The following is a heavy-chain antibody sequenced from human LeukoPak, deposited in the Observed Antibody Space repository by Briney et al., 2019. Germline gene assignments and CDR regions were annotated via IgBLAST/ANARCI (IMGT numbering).Heavy chain of an antibody. CDR1: GCTFSSYG. Sequence: GRSLRLSCAASGCTFSSYGMHWVRQAPGKGLEWVAVISYDGSNKYYADSVKGRFTISRDNSKNTLYLQMNSLRAEDTAVYYCAKDVYKQWLVLLAYYYYGMDVWGQGTTVTVSS. D-gene: IGHD6-19*01. CDR3: AKDVYKQWLVLLAYYYYGMDV. J-gene: IGHJ6*02. CDR2: ISYDGSNK. V-gene: IGHV3-30*18.